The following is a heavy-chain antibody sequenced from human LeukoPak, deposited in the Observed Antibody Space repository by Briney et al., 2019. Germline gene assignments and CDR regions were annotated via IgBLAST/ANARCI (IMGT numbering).Heavy chain of an antibody. J-gene: IGHJ4*02. CDR3: VRQGYCSGGTCYRYFDY. CDR2: IYHSGDT. CDR1: GGSISSSHYN. Sequence: SETLSLTCTVSGGSISSSHYNWGWIRQPPGKGLEWIGSIYHSGDTYYNPSLKSRITISIDTSENHFSLKVNSVTAADTAVYYCVRQGYCSGGTCYRYFDYWGQGTLVTVSS. D-gene: IGHD2-15*01. V-gene: IGHV4-39*01.